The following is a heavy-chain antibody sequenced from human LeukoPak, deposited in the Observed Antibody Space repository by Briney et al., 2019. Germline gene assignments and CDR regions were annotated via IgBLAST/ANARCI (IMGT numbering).Heavy chain of an antibody. J-gene: IGHJ6*02. CDR3: AKEGWDYCSGGSCLPDGMDV. Sequence: PGGSLRLSCAASGFTFSDYYMSWIRQAPGKGLEWVSYISSSGSTIYYADSVKGRFTISRDNSKNTLYLQMNSLRAEDTAVYYCAKEGWDYCSGGSCLPDGMDVWGQGTTVTVSS. V-gene: IGHV3-11*01. CDR2: ISSSGSTI. CDR1: GFTFSDYY. D-gene: IGHD2-15*01.